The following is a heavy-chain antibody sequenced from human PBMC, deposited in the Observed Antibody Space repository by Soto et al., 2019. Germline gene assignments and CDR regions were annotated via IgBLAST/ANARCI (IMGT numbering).Heavy chain of an antibody. Sequence: PGASLKISCKGSGYSVTSYWIGWVRQMHGKGLECMGIIYPGDSDTRYSPSFQGQVTISADKSISTAYLQWSSLKASDTAMYYCAVGGIAARQTPSGAFDIWGQGTMVTVSS. CDR1: GYSVTSYW. CDR3: AVGGIAARQTPSGAFDI. D-gene: IGHD6-6*01. V-gene: IGHV5-51*01. J-gene: IGHJ3*02. CDR2: IYPGDSDT.